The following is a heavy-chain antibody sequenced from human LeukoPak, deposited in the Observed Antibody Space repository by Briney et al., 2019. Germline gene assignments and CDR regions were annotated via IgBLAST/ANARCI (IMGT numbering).Heavy chain of an antibody. J-gene: IGHJ4*02. CDR3: ATGVPYSGYDDY. V-gene: IGHV1-24*01. Sequence: ASVKVSCKVSGYTLTELSMHWVRQAPGKGLGWMGGFDPEDGETIYAQKFQGRVTMTEDTSTDTAYMGLRSLRSEDTAVFYCATGVPYSGYDDYWGQGTLVPVSS. D-gene: IGHD5-12*01. CDR1: GYTLTELS. CDR2: FDPEDGET.